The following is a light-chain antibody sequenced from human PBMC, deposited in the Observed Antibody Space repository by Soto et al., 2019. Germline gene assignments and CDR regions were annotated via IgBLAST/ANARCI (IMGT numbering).Light chain of an antibody. CDR1: QSISGT. V-gene: IGKV3-15*01. CDR3: QQYNNWPWT. Sequence: EIVMTQSPATLSVSPGGRATLACVASQSISGTLAWYQQKPGQAPRLLIYGASTRATSFPARFSGSGSGTDFTLTISSLQSEDFAVYYCQQYNNWPWTFGQGTKVDIK. J-gene: IGKJ1*01. CDR2: GAS.